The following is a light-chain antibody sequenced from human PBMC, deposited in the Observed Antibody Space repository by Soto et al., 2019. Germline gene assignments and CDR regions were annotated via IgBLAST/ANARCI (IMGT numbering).Light chain of an antibody. CDR2: GAS. CDR1: QSVSSNY. V-gene: IGKV3-20*01. Sequence: SVLPQSRGTLYLSPGERATLSCRASQSVSSNYLAWYQQKPGQAPRLLIYGASSRATGIPDRFSGSGSGTDFTLTISRLEPEDFAVYYCQQYGSSRWTFGQGTKVDIK. CDR3: QQYGSSRWT. J-gene: IGKJ1*01.